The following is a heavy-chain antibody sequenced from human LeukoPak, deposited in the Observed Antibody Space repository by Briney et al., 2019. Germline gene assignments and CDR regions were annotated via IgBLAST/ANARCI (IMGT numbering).Heavy chain of an antibody. V-gene: IGHV3-33*01. D-gene: IGHD2-8*01. J-gene: IGHJ5*02. CDR2: IWDDGNNK. CDR1: GFTFTTYV. Sequence: GGSLRLSCAAPGFTFTTYVMHWVRQAPGKGLDWVAVIWDDGNNKYYADSVMGGFTISRDNSKITLYLQMNSVRAEDTAVYYCARDNGEWRLNWFDHWGQGTLVTVSS. CDR3: ARDNGEWRLNWFDH.